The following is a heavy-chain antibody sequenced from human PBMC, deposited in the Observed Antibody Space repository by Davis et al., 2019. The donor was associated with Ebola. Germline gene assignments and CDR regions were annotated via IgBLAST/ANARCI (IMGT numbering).Heavy chain of an antibody. CDR2: INPSGGST. J-gene: IGHJ5*02. CDR1: GYTFTSYY. V-gene: IGHV1-46*01. CDR3: ARDPGIAVAGTSNWFDP. D-gene: IGHD6-19*01. Sequence: ASVKVSCKASGYTFTSYYMHWVRQAPGQGLEWMGIINPSGGSTSYAQKFQGRVTMARDTSTSTVYMELSSLRSEDTAVYYCARDPGIAVAGTSNWFDPWGQGTLVTVSS.